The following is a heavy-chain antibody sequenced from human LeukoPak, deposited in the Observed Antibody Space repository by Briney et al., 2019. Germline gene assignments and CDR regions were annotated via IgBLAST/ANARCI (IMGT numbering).Heavy chain of an antibody. CDR1: GFTFSTYA. D-gene: IGHD6-13*01. V-gene: IGHV3-23*01. CDR3: ARDWYDY. J-gene: IGHJ4*02. Sequence: GGSLRLSCAASGFTFSTYAMIWVRQAPGKGLEWVSVIGGSGSYTCYADSVKGRFTISRDNSKDTLYPQMNSLRAEDTAVYYCARDWYDYWGQGTLVTVSS. CDR2: IGGSGSYT.